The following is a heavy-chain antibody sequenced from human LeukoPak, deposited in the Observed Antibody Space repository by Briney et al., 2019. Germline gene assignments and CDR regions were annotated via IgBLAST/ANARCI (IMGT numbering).Heavy chain of an antibody. CDR2: FDPEDGET. CDR1: GYTLTELS. D-gene: IGHD3-16*01. V-gene: IGHV1-24*01. CDR3: ATVGRRGEFDY. J-gene: IGHJ4*02. Sequence: GASVRVSCKVSGYTLTELSMHWVRQAPGKGLEWMGGFDPEDGETIYAQKFQGRVTMTEDTSTDAAHMELSSLRSEDTAVYYCATVGRRGEFDYWGQGTLVTVSS.